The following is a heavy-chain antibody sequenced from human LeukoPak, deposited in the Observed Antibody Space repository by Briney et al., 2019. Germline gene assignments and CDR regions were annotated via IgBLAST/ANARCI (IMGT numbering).Heavy chain of an antibody. V-gene: IGHV3-66*01. Sequence: GGSLRLSCAASGFTVSSNYMSWVRQAPGKGLEWVSVIYSGGSTYYADSVKGRFTISRDNSKNTLYLQMNSLRAEDTAVYYCARGRYCSGGSCYLTLDYWGQGTLVTVSS. D-gene: IGHD2-15*01. CDR1: GFTVSSNY. CDR2: IYSGGST. J-gene: IGHJ4*02. CDR3: ARGRYCSGGSCYLTLDY.